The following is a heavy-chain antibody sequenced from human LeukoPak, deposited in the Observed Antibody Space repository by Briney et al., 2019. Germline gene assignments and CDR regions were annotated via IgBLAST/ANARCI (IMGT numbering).Heavy chain of an antibody. CDR2: INHSGST. CDR3: ARGGGSGRLLGYFDL. J-gene: IGHJ2*01. CDR1: GGSFSGYY. D-gene: IGHD6-19*01. V-gene: IGHV4-34*01. Sequence: SETRSLTCAVYGGSFSGYYWSWIRQPPGKGLEWIGEINHSGSTNYNPSLKSRVTISVDTSKNQFSLKLSPVPAADRAVYYCARGGGSGRLLGYFDLWGRGTLVTVSS.